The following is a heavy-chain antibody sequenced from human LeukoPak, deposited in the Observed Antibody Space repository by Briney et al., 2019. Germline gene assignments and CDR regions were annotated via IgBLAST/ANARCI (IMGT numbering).Heavy chain of an antibody. J-gene: IGHJ4*02. V-gene: IGHV1-18*01. CDR1: GYTFTTYA. Sequence: ASVKVSCKASGYTFTTYAISWVRQAPGQGLEWMGWISTYNGNTYYARRLQGRVAMTTDTSTSTAYMELRSLRSDDTAVYYCARGIEGATTPFDYWGQGTLVTVSS. CDR2: ISTYNGNT. D-gene: IGHD1-26*01. CDR3: ARGIEGATTPFDY.